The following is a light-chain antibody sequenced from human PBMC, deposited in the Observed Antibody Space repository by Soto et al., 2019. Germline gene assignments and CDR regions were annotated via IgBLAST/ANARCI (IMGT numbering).Light chain of an antibody. Sequence: EVVLTQSPATLSVSAGGTVTLSCRARQSVRTNVAWYQQIPGQAPRLLVYGASPRATGVPARFTGSGSGIEFSLTISSLLSEDSAFYYCQQYFNWPLTWNFGPGTKVQIK. CDR2: GAS. CDR1: QSVRTN. V-gene: IGKV3-15*01. J-gene: IGKJ1*01. CDR3: QQYFNWPLTWN.